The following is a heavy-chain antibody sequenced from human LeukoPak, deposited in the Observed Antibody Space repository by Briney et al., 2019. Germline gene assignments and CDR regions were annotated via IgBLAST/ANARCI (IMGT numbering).Heavy chain of an antibody. V-gene: IGHV4/OR15-8*01. J-gene: IGHJ4*02. CDR3: ARSHDHLWGNYPDY. Sequence: PSETLSLTCDVSGGSIDSTNWWNWVRQPPGKGLEWIGEIHHDGRIDYNPSLKSRVTLSVDKSKNQFSLRLNSVTAADTAMYYCARSHDHLWGNYPDYWGQGTLVTVSS. D-gene: IGHD3-16*02. CDR2: IHHDGRI. CDR1: GGSIDSTNW.